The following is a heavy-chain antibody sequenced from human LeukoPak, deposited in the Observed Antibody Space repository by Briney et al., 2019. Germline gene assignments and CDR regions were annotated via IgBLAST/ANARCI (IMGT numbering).Heavy chain of an antibody. J-gene: IGHJ3*02. V-gene: IGHV4-39*07. Sequence: SETLSLTCTVSGGSISSSSYYWGWIRQPPGKGLEWIVSIYYSGSTYYNPSLKSRVTISVDTSKNQFSLKLSSVTAADTAVYYCARALADIVVVVAATDAFDIWGQGTMVTVSS. CDR3: ARALADIVVVVAATDAFDI. D-gene: IGHD2-15*01. CDR1: GGSISSSSYY. CDR2: IYYSGST.